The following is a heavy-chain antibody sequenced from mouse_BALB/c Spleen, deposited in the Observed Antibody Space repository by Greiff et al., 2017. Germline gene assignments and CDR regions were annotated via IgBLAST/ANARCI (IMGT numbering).Heavy chain of an antibody. Sequence: LQESGPGLVAPSQSLSITCTVSGFSLTSYGVHWVRQPPGKGLEWLGVIWAGGSTNYNSALMSRLSISKDNSKSQVFLKMNSLQTDDTAMYYCARPPGYLYAMDYWGQGTSVTVSS. J-gene: IGHJ4*01. D-gene: IGHD3-1*01. CDR3: ARPPGYLYAMDY. CDR2: IWAGGST. V-gene: IGHV2-9*02. CDR1: GFSLTSYG.